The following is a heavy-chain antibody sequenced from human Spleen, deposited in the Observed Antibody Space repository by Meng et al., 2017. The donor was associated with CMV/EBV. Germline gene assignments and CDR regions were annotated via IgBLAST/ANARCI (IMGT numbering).Heavy chain of an antibody. CDR2: VSRDEKTM. D-gene: IGHD5-24*01. Sequence: GESLKISCAASGFTFSSYSMNWVRQAPGKGLEWVAYVSRDEKTMYYADSVKGRFTISRDNAKNSIYLQMNSPRVEDTGVYYCVRDVTIRGTDFDYWGQGTLVTVSS. CDR1: GFTFSSYS. V-gene: IGHV3-48*04. J-gene: IGHJ4*02. CDR3: VRDVTIRGTDFDY.